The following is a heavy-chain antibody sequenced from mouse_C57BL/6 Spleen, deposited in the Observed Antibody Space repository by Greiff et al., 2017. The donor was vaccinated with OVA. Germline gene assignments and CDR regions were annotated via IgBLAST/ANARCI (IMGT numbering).Heavy chain of an antibody. CDR1: GYAFTNYL. CDR2: INPGSGGT. J-gene: IGHJ3*01. V-gene: IGHV1-54*01. D-gene: IGHD2-4*01. CDR3: ARRGKNYDVFAY. Sequence: QVHVKQSGAELVRPGTSVKVSCKASGYAFTNYLIEWVKQRPGQGLEWIGVINPGSGGTNYNEKFKGKATLTADKSSSTAYMQLSSLTSEDSAVYFCARRGKNYDVFAYWGQGTLVTVSA.